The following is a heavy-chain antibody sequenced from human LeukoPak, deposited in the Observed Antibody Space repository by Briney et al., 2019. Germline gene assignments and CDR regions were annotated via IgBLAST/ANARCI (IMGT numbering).Heavy chain of an antibody. CDR2: IYSGTTT. V-gene: IGHV3-66*01. CDR1: RFTVSSNY. Sequence: GGSLRLSCAASRFTVSSNYMSWVRQAPGKGLEWVSIIYSGTTTYYADSVKGRFTISRDNSKNTLYLQMSSLRAEDTAVYYCVRVASKAFDYWGQGTLVTVSS. CDR3: VRVASKAFDY. J-gene: IGHJ4*02.